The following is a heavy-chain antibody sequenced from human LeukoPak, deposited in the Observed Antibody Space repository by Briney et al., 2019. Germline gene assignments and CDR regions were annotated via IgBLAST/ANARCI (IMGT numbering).Heavy chain of an antibody. J-gene: IGHJ4*02. V-gene: IGHV1-46*01. CDR2: INPSGGST. D-gene: IGHD4-17*01. CDR1: GYTFTSYY. CDR3: ARFSRHYGDYAPHFDY. Sequence: ASVKVSCKASGYTFTSYYMHWVRQAPGQGLEWMGIINPSGGSTSYAQKFQGRDTMTRDTSTSTVYMELSSLRSEDTAVYYCARFSRHYGDYAPHFDYRGQGTLVTVSS.